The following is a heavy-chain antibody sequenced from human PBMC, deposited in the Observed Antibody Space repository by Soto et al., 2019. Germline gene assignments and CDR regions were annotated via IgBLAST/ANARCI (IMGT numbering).Heavy chain of an antibody. CDR2: IYYSGST. J-gene: IGHJ4*02. Sequence: QVRLQESGPGLVKPSETLPLTCTVSGGSISSYYWSWIRQPPGEGLEWIGYIYYSGSTNYNPSLKGRVTISVDTSKNQFSLKLNSMTAADTAVYYCARHNYGSGSTYFDYWGQGTLVTVSS. D-gene: IGHD3-10*01. CDR3: ARHNYGSGSTYFDY. V-gene: IGHV4-59*08. CDR1: GGSISSYY.